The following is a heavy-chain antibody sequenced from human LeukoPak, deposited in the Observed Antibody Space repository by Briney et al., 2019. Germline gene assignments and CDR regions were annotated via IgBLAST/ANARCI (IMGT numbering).Heavy chain of an antibody. CDR2: IYYSGST. J-gene: IGHJ5*02. CDR1: GGSISSYY. Sequence: SETLSLTCTVSGGSISSYYWSWIRQPPGKGLEWIWHIYYSGSTNYNPSLKSRVTISVDTSKNQFSLKLSSVTAADTAVYYCARQYYDSSGYYRRKLTNWFDPWGQGTLVTVSS. D-gene: IGHD3-22*01. CDR3: ARQYYDSSGYYRRKLTNWFDP. V-gene: IGHV4-59*01.